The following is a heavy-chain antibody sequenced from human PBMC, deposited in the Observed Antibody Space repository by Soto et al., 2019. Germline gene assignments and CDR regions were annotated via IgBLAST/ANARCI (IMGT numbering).Heavy chain of an antibody. D-gene: IGHD3-22*01. V-gene: IGHV1-69*13. J-gene: IGHJ4*02. CDR1: GGTFSIYA. CDR2: IIPIFGTA. CDR3: ASYDSSGYYYSC. Sequence: SVKVSCKASGGTFSIYAISGVRQAPGQGLDWMGGIIPIFGTANYAQKFQGRVTITADESTSTAYMELSSLRSEDTAVYYCASYDSSGYYYSCWGQGTLVTVSS.